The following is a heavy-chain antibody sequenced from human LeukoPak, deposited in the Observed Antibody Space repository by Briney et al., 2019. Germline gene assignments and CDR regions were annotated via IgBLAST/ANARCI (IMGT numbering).Heavy chain of an antibody. V-gene: IGHV3-30-3*01. CDR1: GLTFSSYA. J-gene: IGHJ4*02. Sequence: GGSLRLSCAASGLTFSSYAMHWVRQAPGKGLEWVAVISYDGSNKYYADSVKGRFTISRDNSKNTLYLQMNSLRAEDTAVYYCARDRGLRYFDWLQIDYWGQGTLVTVSS. CDR3: ARDRGLRYFDWLQIDY. D-gene: IGHD3-9*01. CDR2: ISYDGSNK.